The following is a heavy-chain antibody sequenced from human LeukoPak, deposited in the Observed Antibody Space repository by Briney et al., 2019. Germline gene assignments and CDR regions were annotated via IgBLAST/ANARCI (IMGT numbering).Heavy chain of an antibody. CDR2: IIPIFGTA. CDR3: ARGRATSRVDY. Sequence: GASVKVSCKASGGTFSSYAISWVRQAPGQGLEWMGGIIPIFGTANYAQKFQGRVTITRNTSISTAYMELSSLRSEDTAVYYCARGRATSRVDYWGQGTLVTVSS. CDR1: GGTFSSYA. J-gene: IGHJ4*02. V-gene: IGHV1-69*05. D-gene: IGHD1-26*01.